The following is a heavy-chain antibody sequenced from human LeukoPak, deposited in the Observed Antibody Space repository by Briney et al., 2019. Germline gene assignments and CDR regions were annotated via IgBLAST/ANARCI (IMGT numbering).Heavy chain of an antibody. J-gene: IGHJ3*02. CDR1: GGSISSYY. Sequence: SETLSLTCTVSGGSISSYYWSWIRQPAGKGLEWIGRIYTSGSTNYNPSLKSRVTMSVDTSKNQFSLKLSSVTAADTAVYYCARHGYCSSTSCYGDTFDIWAQGTMVTVSS. V-gene: IGHV4-4*07. CDR2: IYTSGST. D-gene: IGHD2-2*01. CDR3: ARHGYCSSTSCYGDTFDI.